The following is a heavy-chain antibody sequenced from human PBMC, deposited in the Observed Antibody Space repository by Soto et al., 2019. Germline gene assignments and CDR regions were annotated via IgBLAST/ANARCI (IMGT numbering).Heavy chain of an antibody. CDR3: ARGPVQYLRFLEWTFDY. V-gene: IGHV1-8*01. CDR2: MNPNSGNT. D-gene: IGHD3-3*01. J-gene: IGHJ4*02. Sequence: ASVKVSCKASGYTFTSYDINWVRQATGQGLEWMGWMNPNSGNTGYAQKFQGRVTMTRNTSISTAYMELSSLRSEDTAVYYCARGPVQYLRFLEWTFDYWGQGTLVTVSS. CDR1: GYTFTSYD.